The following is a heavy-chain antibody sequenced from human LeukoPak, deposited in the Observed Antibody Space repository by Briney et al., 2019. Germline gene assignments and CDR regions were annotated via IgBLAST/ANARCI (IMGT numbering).Heavy chain of an antibody. CDR3: AKDPVGGNWFDP. Sequence: GGSLRLSCAASGFTLSNYAMNWVRQAPGKGLEWVSAFSGSGGSTYYADSVKGRFTISRDNSKNTLYLQMNSLRAEDTAVYYCAKDPVGGNWFDPWGQGTLVTVSS. J-gene: IGHJ5*02. CDR2: FSGSGGST. CDR1: GFTLSNYA. V-gene: IGHV3-23*01.